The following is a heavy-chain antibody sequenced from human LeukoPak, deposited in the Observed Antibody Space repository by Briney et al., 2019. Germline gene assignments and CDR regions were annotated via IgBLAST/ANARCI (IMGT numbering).Heavy chain of an antibody. CDR3: ARTFVSGDGQKVGYFDY. Sequence: GGSLRLSCAASGLTFSNNYLSWVRQAPGKGLEWVSLIYPSGNIYYTDSVKGRFTISRDNSKNTVYLQMNTLRAEDTAVYYCARTFVSGDGQKVGYFDYWGQGTPVTVSS. J-gene: IGHJ4*02. V-gene: IGHV3-53*01. D-gene: IGHD5-24*01. CDR2: IYPSGNI. CDR1: GLTFSNNY.